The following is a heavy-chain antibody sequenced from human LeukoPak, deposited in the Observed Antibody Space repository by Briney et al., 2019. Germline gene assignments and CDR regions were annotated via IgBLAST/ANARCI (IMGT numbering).Heavy chain of an antibody. CDR1: GDTLSSRG. D-gene: IGHD6-6*01. CDR2: IIPMFGTV. CDR3: ARVVSIGQPPYFYYMDV. V-gene: IGHV1-69*13. J-gene: IGHJ6*03. Sequence: ASVKVSCKASGDTLSSRGFSWVRQAPGQGLEWMGGIIPMFGTVTYAQNFQGRVTITADESTGTAYMDLSSLRSEDTAVYYCARVVSIGQPPYFYYMDVWRKGTTVTVSS.